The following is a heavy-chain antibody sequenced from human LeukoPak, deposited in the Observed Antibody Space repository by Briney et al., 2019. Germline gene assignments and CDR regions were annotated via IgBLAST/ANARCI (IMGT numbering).Heavy chain of an antibody. V-gene: IGHV7-4-1*02. CDR3: ARGWVTLRNMVRGVIIPGSWGY. D-gene: IGHD3-10*01. J-gene: IGHJ4*02. CDR1: GYTFTSYA. CDR2: INTDTGNP. Sequence: ASVKVSCKASGYTFTSYAMNWVRQAPGQGLEWMGWINTDTGNPTYAQGFTGRFVFSLDTSVSTAYLQISSLKAEDTAVYYCARGWVTLRNMVRGVIIPGSWGYWGQGTLATVSS.